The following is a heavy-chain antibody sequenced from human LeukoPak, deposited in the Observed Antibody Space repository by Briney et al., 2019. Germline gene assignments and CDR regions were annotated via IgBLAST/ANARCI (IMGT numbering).Heavy chain of an antibody. J-gene: IGHJ4*02. V-gene: IGHV3-7*01. CDR1: GFTFSSYW. Sequence: TGGSLRLSCAASGFTFSSYWMSWVRQAPGKGLEWVANIKQDGSEKYYVDSVKGRFTISRDNAKNSLYLQMNSLRAEDTAVYYYARSYGDDYFDYWGQGTLVTVSS. CDR2: IKQDGSEK. D-gene: IGHD4-17*01. CDR3: ARSYGDDYFDY.